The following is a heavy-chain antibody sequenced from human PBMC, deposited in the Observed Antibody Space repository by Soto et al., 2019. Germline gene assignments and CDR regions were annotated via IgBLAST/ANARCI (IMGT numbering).Heavy chain of an antibody. Sequence: GGSLRLSCAASGFTFTSYAMHWIRQAPGKGLEWVSTISGGGDYTFNVDSVKGRFTISRDNSKNTLYLQMSSLRADDTAVYYCAKGGSAYCSGGTCYHPFDYWGQGTLVTVSS. CDR1: GFTFTSYA. D-gene: IGHD2-15*01. V-gene: IGHV3-23*01. CDR3: AKGGSAYCSGGTCYHPFDY. CDR2: ISGGGDYT. J-gene: IGHJ4*02.